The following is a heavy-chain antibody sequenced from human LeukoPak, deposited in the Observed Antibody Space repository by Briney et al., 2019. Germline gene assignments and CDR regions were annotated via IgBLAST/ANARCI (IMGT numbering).Heavy chain of an antibody. V-gene: IGHV4-31*03. Sequence: SETLSLTCTVSGGSLSSGHYYWSWSRHHPGRGREWVGYIYHSGNTYYNPSLKSRVTMSVDTSNNQFSLKLTSVTAADMAVYYCVRDRGYGGSWGNLDAFDIWGQGTMVTVSS. J-gene: IGHJ3*02. CDR3: VRDRGYGGSWGNLDAFDI. D-gene: IGHD6-13*01. CDR2: IYHSGNT. CDR1: GGSLSSGHYY.